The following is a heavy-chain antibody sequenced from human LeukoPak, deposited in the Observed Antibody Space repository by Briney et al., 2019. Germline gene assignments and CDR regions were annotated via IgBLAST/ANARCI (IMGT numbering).Heavy chain of an antibody. CDR1: GFTFSSYS. CDR3: ARDRLSYCSGGSCYPDY. V-gene: IGHV3-21*01. Sequence: GGSLRLSCAASGFTFSSYSMNWVRQAPGKGLEGVSSISSSSSYIYYADSVKGRFTISRDNAKNSLYLQMNSLRAEDTAVYYCARDRLSYCSGGSCYPDYWGQGTLVTVSS. CDR2: ISSSSSYI. D-gene: IGHD2-15*01. J-gene: IGHJ4*02.